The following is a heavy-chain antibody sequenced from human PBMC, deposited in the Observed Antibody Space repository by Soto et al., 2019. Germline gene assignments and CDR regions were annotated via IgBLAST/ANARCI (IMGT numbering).Heavy chain of an antibody. D-gene: IGHD2-15*01. Sequence: QVQLQESGPGLVKPSETLYLTCTVSGDSISGYYWSWIRQPPGKGLEWIGYIYYSGNTNYNPSLKSRVTLSVDTSKRQFSLKLSAVTAADTAVYYCARYGYSNSFDPWGQGTLVTVSS. V-gene: IGHV4-59*01. CDR1: GDSISGYY. CDR3: ARYGYSNSFDP. CDR2: IYYSGNT. J-gene: IGHJ5*02.